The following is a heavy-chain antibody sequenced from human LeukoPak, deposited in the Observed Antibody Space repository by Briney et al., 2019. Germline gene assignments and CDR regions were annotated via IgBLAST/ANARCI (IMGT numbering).Heavy chain of an antibody. V-gene: IGHV4-59*01. CDR3: ARAPIAAGGTENFDY. J-gene: IGHJ4*02. Sequence: SETLSLTCTVSGGSISSYYWSWIRQPPGKGLGWIGYIYYSGSTNYNPSLKSRVTISVDTSKNQFSLKLSSVTAADTAVYYCARAPIAAGGTENFDYWGQGTLVTVSS. D-gene: IGHD6-13*01. CDR1: GGSISSYY. CDR2: IYYSGST.